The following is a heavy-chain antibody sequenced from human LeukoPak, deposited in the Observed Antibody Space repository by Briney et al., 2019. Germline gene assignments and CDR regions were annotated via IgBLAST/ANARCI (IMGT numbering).Heavy chain of an antibody. CDR1: GGSISNYY. V-gene: IGHV4-59*01. J-gene: IGHJ6*02. CDR2: IYYSGST. Sequence: SETLSLTCTVSGGSISNYYWSWIRQPPGKGLEWIGYIYYSGSTIYNPSLKSRVTISVDTSKNQFSLKLNSVTAADTAVYYCAREGYYGMDVWGQGTTVTVSS. CDR3: AREGYYGMDV.